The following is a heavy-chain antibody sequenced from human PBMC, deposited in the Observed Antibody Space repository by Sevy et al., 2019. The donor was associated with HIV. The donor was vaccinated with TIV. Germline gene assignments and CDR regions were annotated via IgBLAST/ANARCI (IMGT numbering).Heavy chain of an antibody. V-gene: IGHV3-7*01. D-gene: IGHD6-13*01. CDR2: IKEDGSMI. J-gene: IGHJ4*02. CDR3: VRAIGAAGSY. Sequence: GGSLRLSCEASGFSFSSYWMSWVRQAPGKGLEWVANIKEDGSMIYYVDSVKGRVTISRDNAKNSVYLQMTSLRAEDAALYYCVRAIGAAGSYWGQGTLVTVSS. CDR1: GFSFSSYW.